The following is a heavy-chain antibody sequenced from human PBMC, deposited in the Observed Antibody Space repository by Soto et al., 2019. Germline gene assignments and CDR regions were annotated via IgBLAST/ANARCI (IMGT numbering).Heavy chain of an antibody. V-gene: IGHV3-15*01. Sequence: EVQLVESGGGLVKPGGSLRLSCAASGFTFSNAWMSWVRQAPGKGLEWVGRIKSKTDGGTTDYAAPVKGRFTISRDDSKNTLYLQMNSLKTEDTAVYYCPTDLRQQLVPGDYWGQGTLVTVSS. CDR2: IKSKTDGGTT. D-gene: IGHD6-13*01. J-gene: IGHJ4*02. CDR1: GFTFSNAW. CDR3: PTDLRQQLVPGDY.